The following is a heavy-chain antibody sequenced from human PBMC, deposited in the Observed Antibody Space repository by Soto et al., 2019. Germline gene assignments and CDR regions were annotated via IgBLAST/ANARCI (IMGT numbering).Heavy chain of an antibody. D-gene: IGHD6-13*01. J-gene: IGHJ4*02. CDR2: IWHDGSNK. Sequence: QEQLVESGGGVVQPGQSLRLSCAGYGFTIRNYAMHWVRQAPGKGPEWVAIIWHDGSNKYYADSVKGRFTISRDNSENTVFLQMNNLRAEYTALYYCVKAFPQLAPGDWGQGTLVTVSS. CDR1: GFTIRNYA. CDR3: VKAFPQLAPGD. V-gene: IGHV3-33*06.